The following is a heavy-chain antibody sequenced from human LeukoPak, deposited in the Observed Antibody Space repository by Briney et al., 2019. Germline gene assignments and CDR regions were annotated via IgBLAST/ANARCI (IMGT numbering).Heavy chain of an antibody. D-gene: IGHD6-13*01. CDR3: AREPAAAGTFYYYMDV. V-gene: IGHV3-74*01. CDR1: GFTFSSYW. J-gene: IGHJ6*03. Sequence: PGGSLRLSCAASGFTFSSYWLHWVRQAPGEGLVWVSQINPDGTIATYADSVKGRFTISRDNSKNTLYLQINSLKAEDTAVYYCAREPAAAGTFYYYMDVWGKGTTVTVSS. CDR2: INPDGTIA.